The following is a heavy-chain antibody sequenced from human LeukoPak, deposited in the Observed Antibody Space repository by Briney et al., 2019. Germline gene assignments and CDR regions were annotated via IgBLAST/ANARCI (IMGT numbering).Heavy chain of an antibody. CDR2: IYPGDSDT. Sequence: GESLKISCKGSGYSFTSYWIGWVRQMPGKGLEWMGIIYPGDSDTRYSPSLQGQVTISADKSISTAYLQWSSLKASDTAMYYCARHPRGVGATFQHWGQGTLVTVSS. CDR1: GYSFTSYW. D-gene: IGHD1-26*01. CDR3: ARHPRGVGATFQH. V-gene: IGHV5-51*01. J-gene: IGHJ1*01.